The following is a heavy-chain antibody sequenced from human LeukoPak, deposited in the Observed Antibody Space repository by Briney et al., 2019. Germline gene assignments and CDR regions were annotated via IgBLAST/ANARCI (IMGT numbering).Heavy chain of an antibody. J-gene: IGHJ3*02. D-gene: IGHD2-15*01. CDR1: GFTFSSYA. V-gene: IGHV3-23*01. CDR3: ASHRRGYCSGGSCYSHGAFDI. Sequence: GGSLRLSCAASGFTFSSYAMSWVRPAPGKGLEWVSTISGSGGSTYYADSVKGRFTISRDNSKNTLYLQMNSLRAEDTAVYYCASHRRGYCSGGSCYSHGAFDIWGQGTMVTVSS. CDR2: ISGSGGST.